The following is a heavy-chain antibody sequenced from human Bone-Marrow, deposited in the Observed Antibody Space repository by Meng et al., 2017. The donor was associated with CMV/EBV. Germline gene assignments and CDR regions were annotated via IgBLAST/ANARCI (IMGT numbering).Heavy chain of an antibody. CDR3: TTLDSGYVSLDV. CDR1: GLSFSGTA. CDR2: IRTKANNYAT. D-gene: IGHD5-12*01. V-gene: IGHV3-73*01. Sequence: GESLKISCAASGLSFSGTAMHWVRQAPGKGLEWVGRIRTKANNYATTYGESMKGRFTIPRDDSKTTAYLQMNSLKTEDTAVYYCTTLDSGYVSLDVWGQGTTVTVSS. J-gene: IGHJ6*02.